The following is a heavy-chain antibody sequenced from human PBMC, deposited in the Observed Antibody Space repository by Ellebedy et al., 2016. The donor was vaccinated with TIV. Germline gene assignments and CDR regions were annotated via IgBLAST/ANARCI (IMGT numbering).Heavy chain of an antibody. CDR1: GVTVSNNY. D-gene: IGHD6-19*01. CDR2: LYSSGST. J-gene: IGHJ4*02. Sequence: GESLKISCAASGVTVSNNYMTWVRQAPGKGLAWVAALYSSGSTLYADSVKGRITISRDNSKNTLYLQLDSLRAEDTAVYYCARGDGSAWGPGYFDCWGQGTLVTVSS. CDR3: ARGDGSAWGPGYFDC. V-gene: IGHV3-53*01.